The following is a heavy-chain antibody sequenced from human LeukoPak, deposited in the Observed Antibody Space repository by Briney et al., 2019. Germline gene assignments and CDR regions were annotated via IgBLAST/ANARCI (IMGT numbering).Heavy chain of an antibody. D-gene: IGHD2-21*02. V-gene: IGHV3-48*02. CDR2: IFGGSSTI. CDR3: ARATCGGDCSRGDYFDY. CDR1: GFTFSDYS. Sequence: PGGGLRLSCAASGFTFSDYSMNWVRQAPGKGLERISYIFGGSSTIYYADFVKGRLTISRDNAKTSLYLQMNSLRDEDTAVYYCARATCGGDCSRGDYFDYWGQGTLVTLSS. J-gene: IGHJ4*02.